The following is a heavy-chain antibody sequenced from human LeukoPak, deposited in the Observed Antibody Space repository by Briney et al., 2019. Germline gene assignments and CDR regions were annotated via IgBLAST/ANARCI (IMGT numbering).Heavy chain of an antibody. V-gene: IGHV3-48*02. J-gene: IGHJ6*02. CDR3: ARDSDWNQNYYYYGVDV. Sequence: GGSLRLSCAASGFTFSSYSMNWVRQAPGKGLEWVSYISSSSSTIYYADSVKGRFTISRDNAKNSLYLQMNSLRDEDTAVYYCARDSDWNQNYYYYGVDVWGQGTTVTVSS. CDR1: GFTFSSYS. D-gene: IGHD1-1*01. CDR2: ISSSSSTI.